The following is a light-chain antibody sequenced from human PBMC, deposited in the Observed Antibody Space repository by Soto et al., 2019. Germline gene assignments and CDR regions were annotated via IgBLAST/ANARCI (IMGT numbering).Light chain of an antibody. CDR3: LQHNSYPRT. Sequence: EIQMTQSPSSMSASVGDRVTITCRASQGIGNDLGWYQQKPGKAPKRLIYLTYSLQTGVPSRFSGSGSGTEFSLTISSLQPEDSATYFCLQHNSYPRTFGQGTKVDIK. CDR2: LTY. CDR1: QGIGND. J-gene: IGKJ1*01. V-gene: IGKV1-17*01.